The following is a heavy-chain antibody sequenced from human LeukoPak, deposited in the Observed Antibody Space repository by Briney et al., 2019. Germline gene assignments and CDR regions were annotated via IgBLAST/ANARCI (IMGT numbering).Heavy chain of an antibody. J-gene: IGHJ4*02. CDR3: ATYSGSYYPFDY. CDR1: GGTFSSYA. CDR2: IIPIFGTA. V-gene: IGHV1-69*05. Sequence: GASVKVSCKASGGTFSSYAISWVRQAPGQGLEWMGGIIPIFGTANYAQKFQGRVAITTDESTSTAYMELSSLRSEDTAVCHCATYSGSYYPFDYWGQGTLVTVSS. D-gene: IGHD1-26*01.